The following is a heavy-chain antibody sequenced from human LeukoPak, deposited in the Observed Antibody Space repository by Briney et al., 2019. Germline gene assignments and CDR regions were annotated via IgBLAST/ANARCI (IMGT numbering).Heavy chain of an antibody. CDR1: GFTFDDYG. V-gene: IGHV3-20*04. CDR2: INWKGGST. D-gene: IGHD6-6*01. J-gene: IGHJ6*03. Sequence: GGSLRLSCAASGFTFDDYGMSGVRQAPGKGREWVSGINWKGGSTGYTDSVKGRFTISRDNAKNSLYLQMNSLRAEDTALYYCARVRRKLGYYYMDVWGKGTTVTVSS. CDR3: ARVRRKLGYYYMDV.